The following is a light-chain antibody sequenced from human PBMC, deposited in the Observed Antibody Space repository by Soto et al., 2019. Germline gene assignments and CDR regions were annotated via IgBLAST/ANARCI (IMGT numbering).Light chain of an antibody. CDR2: GNS. J-gene: IGLJ2*01. V-gene: IGLV1-40*01. Sequence: QSVLTQPPSVSGAPGQRVTISCTGSSSSIGAGYDVHWYQQLPGTAPKVLIYGNSNRPSGVPDRFSGSKSGTSASLAITGLQAEDEANYYFQSYDSSLSGVVFGGGTQLTVL. CDR3: QSYDSSLSGVV. CDR1: SSSIGAGYD.